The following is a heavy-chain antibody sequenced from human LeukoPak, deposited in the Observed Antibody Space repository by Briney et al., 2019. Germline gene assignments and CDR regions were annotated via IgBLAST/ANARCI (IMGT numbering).Heavy chain of an antibody. CDR1: GYTFTSYD. Sequence: GASVKVSCKASGYTFTSYDINWVRQATGQGLEWMGWMNPNSGNTGYAQKFQGRVTMTRNTSISTAYMELSSLRSEDTAVYYCARWTWQQLAPNFDYWGQGTLVTVSS. D-gene: IGHD6-13*01. CDR2: MNPNSGNT. CDR3: ARWTWQQLAPNFDY. V-gene: IGHV1-8*01. J-gene: IGHJ4*02.